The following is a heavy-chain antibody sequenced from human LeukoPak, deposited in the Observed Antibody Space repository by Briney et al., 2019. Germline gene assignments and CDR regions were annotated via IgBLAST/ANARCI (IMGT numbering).Heavy chain of an antibody. CDR3: ARGVRRSAGKLHRSGNYYMDV. CDR2: INPNSGDT. CDR1: VYSLTRFY. Sequence: ASVTVSCKASVYSLTRFYLHWLRQAPGQGPHWMGWINPNSGDTNYSQKYEGRVSMTRDTSISTAYMELSGLSSDATAVYYCARGVRRSAGKLHRSGNYYMDVWGKGTTVIVSS. D-gene: IGHD1-1*01. V-gene: IGHV1-2*02. J-gene: IGHJ6*03.